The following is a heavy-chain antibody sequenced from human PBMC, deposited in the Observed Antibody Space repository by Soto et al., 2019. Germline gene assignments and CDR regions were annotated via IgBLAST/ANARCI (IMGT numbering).Heavy chain of an antibody. V-gene: IGHV3-15*07. CDR3: ADCRDSRAVHFDL. CDR2: IKSKTNGGIA. CDR1: GLTLTDDW. Sequence: EVQLVESGGGLVQPGESLRLSCTASGLTLTDDWMKWVRQAPGKGLEWVGRIKSKTNGGIADYSAPVRGRFTILRDDSKNMLYLQMNSLKTEDTAVYYLADCRDSRAVHFDLWGQGTLVTVSS. J-gene: IGHJ4*02. D-gene: IGHD3-22*01.